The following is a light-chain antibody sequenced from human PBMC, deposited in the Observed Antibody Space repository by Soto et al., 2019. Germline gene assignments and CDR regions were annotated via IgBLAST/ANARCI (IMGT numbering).Light chain of an antibody. CDR1: QSLSVSY. Sequence: PGDRATLSCRASQSLSVSYIAWYQQKPGQAPRLLIYSTSTRAAGIPDRFTGRGSGTDFTLAISRLEPEDFAVFYCQDFGSLPYTFGQGTKLEIK. J-gene: IGKJ2*01. CDR3: QDFGSLPYT. V-gene: IGKV3-20*01. CDR2: STS.